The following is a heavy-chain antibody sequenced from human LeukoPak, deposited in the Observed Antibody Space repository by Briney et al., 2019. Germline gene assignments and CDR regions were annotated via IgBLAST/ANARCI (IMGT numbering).Heavy chain of an antibody. CDR3: ARDLTVAGTGTY. D-gene: IGHD6-19*01. CDR1: GFTFSNYG. J-gene: IGHJ4*02. CDR2: VSRDGGTK. V-gene: IGHV3-30*03. Sequence: GGSLRLSCSASGFTFSNYGIHWVRQAPGKGLEWVIVVSRDGGTKYYSDSVKGRFTISRDNSENTLYLQMNSLRAEDTAVYYCARDLTVAGTGTYWGQGTLVTVSS.